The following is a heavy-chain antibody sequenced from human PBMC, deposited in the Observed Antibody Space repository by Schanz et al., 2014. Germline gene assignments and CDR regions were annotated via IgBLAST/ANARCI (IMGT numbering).Heavy chain of an antibody. CDR3: ARGLIAAAGGAFDY. J-gene: IGHJ4*02. CDR1: GFTFGDYA. Sequence: EVQLLESGGGLVQPGGSLRLSCAASGFTFGDYAMTWVRQAPGKGLEWVSAINTGVNTYYAAAVRGRFTMSRDNSKNTLYLQMSSLRAGDAAVYYCARGLIAAAGGAFDYWGQGTLVAVSA. CDR2: INTGVNT. D-gene: IGHD6-13*01. V-gene: IGHV3-23*01.